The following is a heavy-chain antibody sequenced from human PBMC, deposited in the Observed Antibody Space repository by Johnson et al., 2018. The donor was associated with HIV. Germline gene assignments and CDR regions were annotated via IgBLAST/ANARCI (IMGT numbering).Heavy chain of an antibody. D-gene: IGHD2-2*01. CDR2: INSDGSST. Sequence: VQLVESGGGLIQPGGSLRLSCAASGFTFSRYWMHWVRQAPGKGLVWVSRINSDGSSTNYADSVKGRFTISRDNSKNTLSLQMGSLRAEDTAMYYCARRSITSDGFDIWGQGTMVTVSS. CDR3: ARRSITSDGFDI. J-gene: IGHJ3*02. V-gene: IGHV3-74*02. CDR1: GFTFSRYW.